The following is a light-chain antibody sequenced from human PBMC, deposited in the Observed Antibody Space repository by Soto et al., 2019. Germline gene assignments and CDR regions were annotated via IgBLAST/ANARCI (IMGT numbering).Light chain of an antibody. CDR2: GNS. Sequence: QSVLTQPPSVSGAPGQRVTISCTGSSSNIGAGYDVHWYQQLPGTAPKLLIYGNSNRPSGVPDRFSGSKSGTSASLAITGLQAEDEADYYCQSSDSSLCGSVFGGGTKLTVL. CDR1: SSNIGAGYD. V-gene: IGLV1-40*01. J-gene: IGLJ2*01. CDR3: QSSDSSLCGSV.